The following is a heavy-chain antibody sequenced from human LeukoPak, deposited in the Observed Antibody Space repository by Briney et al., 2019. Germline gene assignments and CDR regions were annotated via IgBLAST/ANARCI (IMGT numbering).Heavy chain of an antibody. CDR3: AREGGQYYFDY. V-gene: IGHV4-59*01. Sequence: PSETLSLTCTVSGGSISSDYWSWIRQPPGKGLEWIGYIYHSGTTNYNPSLKSRVTISVDMSKNQFSLKLSSVTAADTAVYYCAREGGQYYFDYWGQGTLVTVSS. CDR2: IYHSGTT. J-gene: IGHJ4*02. D-gene: IGHD1-26*01. CDR1: GGSISSDY.